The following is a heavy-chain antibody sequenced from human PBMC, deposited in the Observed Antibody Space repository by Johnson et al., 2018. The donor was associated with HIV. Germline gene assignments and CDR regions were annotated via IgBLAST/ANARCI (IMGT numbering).Heavy chain of an antibody. CDR1: GFTFSNYA. D-gene: IGHD4-17*01. CDR2: ISYDGSNK. J-gene: IGHJ3*02. V-gene: IGHV3-30-3*01. CDR3: ARGGLGDYVVAFDI. Sequence: VESGGGVVQPGRSLRLSCPASGFTFSNYAMHWVRQAPGKGLEWVAVISYDGSNKYYADSVKGRFTISRDNSKNTLYLQMNSLRAEDTAVYYCARGGLGDYVVAFDIWGQGTMVTVSS.